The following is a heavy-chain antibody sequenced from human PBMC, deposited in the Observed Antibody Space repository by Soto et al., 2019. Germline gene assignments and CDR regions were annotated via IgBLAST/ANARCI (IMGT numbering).Heavy chain of an antibody. V-gene: IGHV3-23*01. CDR2: ITGSGRDT. CDR1: GFTFRNNV. CDR3: AKNGLDNSPSAIDS. Sequence: GGSLRLSCAASGFTFRNNVLSWVRQAPGKGLDWVSGITGSGRDTYYADSVKGRFTISRDNSENVVFLQMNSLRAEDTALYYCAKNGLDNSPSAIDSWGPGTLVTGSS. J-gene: IGHJ4*02. D-gene: IGHD2-8*01.